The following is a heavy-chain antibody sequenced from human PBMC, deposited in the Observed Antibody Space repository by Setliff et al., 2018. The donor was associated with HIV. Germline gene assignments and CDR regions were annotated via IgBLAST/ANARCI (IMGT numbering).Heavy chain of an antibody. V-gene: IGHV1-69*05. CDR2: IIPVSGTA. CDR1: GGTFSTYA. J-gene: IGHJ1*01. D-gene: IGHD6-6*01. Sequence: GASVKVSCKASGGTFSTYAINWVRQALGQGLEWLGGIIPVSGTANYADRFQDRVTISTDESKTSVYLQVSSLTSEDTAVYYCARDPAPSSSASYFQHWGQGTPVTVSS. CDR3: ARDPAPSSSASYFQH.